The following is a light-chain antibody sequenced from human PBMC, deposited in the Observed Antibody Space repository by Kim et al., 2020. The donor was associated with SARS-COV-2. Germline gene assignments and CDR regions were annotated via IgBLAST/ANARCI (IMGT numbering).Light chain of an antibody. Sequence: ASVRDRVIIPCRARHPISTYLNWYRQRPGKAPSLLFYGASTLRSGVPSRFSGSGSGTDFTLTISSLQPEDSATYYCQQSYITPLTFGGGTKVDIK. CDR2: GAS. CDR3: QQSYITPLT. J-gene: IGKJ4*01. V-gene: IGKV1-39*01. CDR1: HPISTY.